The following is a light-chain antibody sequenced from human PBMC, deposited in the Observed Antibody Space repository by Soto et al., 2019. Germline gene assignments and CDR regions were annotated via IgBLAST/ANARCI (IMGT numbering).Light chain of an antibody. J-gene: IGKJ1*01. Sequence: EIVLTQSPGTLSLSPGERATLSCRASQSVTANYLAWYHQKPGQAPRLLIYGASIRATGIPDRFSGSGSGTDFTHTISRLEPEDVAVYYCQQNATAPWPVGQATKVEIQ. CDR1: QSVTANY. CDR3: QQNATAPWP. V-gene: IGKV3-20*01. CDR2: GAS.